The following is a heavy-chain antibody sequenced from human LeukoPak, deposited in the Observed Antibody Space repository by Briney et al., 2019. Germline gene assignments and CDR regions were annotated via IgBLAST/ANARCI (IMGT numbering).Heavy chain of an antibody. CDR2: IYYSGST. V-gene: IGHV4-30-4*01. Sequence: SETLSLTCTVSGGSISSGDYYWSWIRQPPGKGLEWIGYIYYSGSTYYNPSLKSRVTISVDTSKNQFSLKLSSVTAADTAVYYCARSDELTTSIDYWGQGTLVTVSS. CDR1: GGSISSGDYY. J-gene: IGHJ4*02. CDR3: ARSDELTTSIDY. D-gene: IGHD4-17*01.